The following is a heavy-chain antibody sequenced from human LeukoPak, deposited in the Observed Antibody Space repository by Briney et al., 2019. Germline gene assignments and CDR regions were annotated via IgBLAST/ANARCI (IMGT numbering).Heavy chain of an antibody. D-gene: IGHD3-22*01. CDR3: AKRGVVIRVILVGFHKEAYYFDS. Sequence: PGGSLRLSCAVSGISLSNYGMSWVRQAPGKGLEWVAGISGSGGTNYADSVKGRFTISRDNPKNTLYLQMNRLRAEDTAVYFCAKRGVVIRVILVGFHKEAYYFDSWGQGALVTVSS. V-gene: IGHV3-23*01. CDR2: ISGSGGT. J-gene: IGHJ4*02. CDR1: GISLSNYG.